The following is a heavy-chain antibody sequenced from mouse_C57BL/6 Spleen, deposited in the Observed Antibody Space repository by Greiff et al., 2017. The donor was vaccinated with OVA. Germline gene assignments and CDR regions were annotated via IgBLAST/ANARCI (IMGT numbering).Heavy chain of an antibody. CDR2: IDPSDSYT. Sequence: VQLQQPGAELVRPGTSVKLSCKASGYTFTSYWMHWVKQRPGQGLEWIGVIDPSDSYTNYNQKFKGKATLTVDTSSSTAYMQLSSLTSEDSAVYYCANLYYGYEDYFDYWGQGTTLTVSS. V-gene: IGHV1-59*01. D-gene: IGHD2-2*01. CDR1: GYTFTSYW. CDR3: ANLYYGYEDYFDY. J-gene: IGHJ2*01.